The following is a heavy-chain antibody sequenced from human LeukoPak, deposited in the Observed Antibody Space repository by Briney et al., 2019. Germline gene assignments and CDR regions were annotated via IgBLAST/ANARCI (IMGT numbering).Heavy chain of an antibody. CDR1: GGSISRYY. D-gene: IGHD4-23*01. J-gene: IGHJ3*02. CDR2: IYYSGST. CDR3: ARDRVTHDAFDI. V-gene: IGHV4-59*01. Sequence: PSETLSLTCTVSGGSISRYYWSWIRQPPGKGLEWIGYIYYSGSTNYNPSLKSRVTISVNTSKNQFSLKLSSVTAADTAVYYCARDRVTHDAFDIWGQGTMVTVSS.